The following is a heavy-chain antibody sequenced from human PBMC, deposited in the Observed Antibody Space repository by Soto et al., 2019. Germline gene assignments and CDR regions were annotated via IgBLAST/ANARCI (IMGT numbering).Heavy chain of an antibody. Sequence: QVQLQESGPGLVKPSQTLSLTCTVSGGSINSGDYYWTWIRQHPGKGPEWIGYIYYSGSTYYSPSLKSRITISLDTSKKQFSLKLTSVTAADTAMYYCARAVWCSGGSCWLDPWGQGTLVTVSS. CDR3: ARAVWCSGGSCWLDP. V-gene: IGHV4-31*03. D-gene: IGHD2-15*01. J-gene: IGHJ5*02. CDR1: GGSINSGDYY. CDR2: IYYSGST.